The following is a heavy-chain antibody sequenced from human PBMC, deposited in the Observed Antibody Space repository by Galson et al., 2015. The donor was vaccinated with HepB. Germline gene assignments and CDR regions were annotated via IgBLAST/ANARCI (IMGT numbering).Heavy chain of an antibody. V-gene: IGHV4-39*07. D-gene: IGHD3-10*01. Sequence: SETLSLTCTVSGGSISSSSYYWGWIRQPPGKGLERIGSIYYSGSTYYNPSLKSRVTISVDTSKNQFSLKLSSVTAADTAVYYCARARQKYYYGSGSYTHGGFDYWGQGTLVTVSS. CDR3: ARARQKYYYGSGSYTHGGFDY. CDR2: IYYSGST. CDR1: GGSISSSSYY. J-gene: IGHJ4*02.